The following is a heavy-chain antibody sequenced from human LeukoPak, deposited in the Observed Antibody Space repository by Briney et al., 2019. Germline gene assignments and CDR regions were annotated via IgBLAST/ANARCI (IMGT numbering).Heavy chain of an antibody. CDR2: ISSSSSYI. D-gene: IGHD2-2*02. CDR3: ARDPFQLLYLGSGEDNY. CDR1: GFTFSSYS. Sequence: GGSLRLSCAASGFTFSSYSMNWVRQAPGKGLEWVSSISSSSSYIYYADSVKGRFTISRGNAKNSLYLQMNSLRAEDTAVYYCARDPFQLLYLGSGEDNYWGQGTLVTVSS. V-gene: IGHV3-21*01. J-gene: IGHJ4*02.